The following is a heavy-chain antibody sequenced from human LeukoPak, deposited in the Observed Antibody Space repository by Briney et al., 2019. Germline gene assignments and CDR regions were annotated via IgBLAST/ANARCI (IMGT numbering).Heavy chain of an antibody. J-gene: IGHJ4*02. D-gene: IGHD3-22*01. CDR1: SGSISSSIYC. CDR3: AKITPNFYDSSGYYAPFDS. CDR2: IYYTGST. V-gene: IGHV4-39*01. Sequence: SETLSLTCTVSSGSISSSIYCWVWIRQPPGKGLEWIGTIYYTGSTYYNPSLKSRVTISVDTSQDQFSLNLSSVTAADTAVYYCAKITPNFYDSSGYYAPFDSWGQGTLVTVSS.